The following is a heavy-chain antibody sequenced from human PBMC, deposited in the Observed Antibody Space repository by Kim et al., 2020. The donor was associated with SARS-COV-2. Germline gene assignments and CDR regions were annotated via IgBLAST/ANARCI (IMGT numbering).Heavy chain of an antibody. V-gene: IGHV6-1*01. J-gene: IGHJ4*02. CDR3: ARGPGSGTYDS. CDR2: K. Sequence: KDYAISVKSRITINPDTSKNQFSLQLNAVTPEDTAVYYCARGPGSGTYDSWGQGTVVTVSS. D-gene: IGHD3-10*01.